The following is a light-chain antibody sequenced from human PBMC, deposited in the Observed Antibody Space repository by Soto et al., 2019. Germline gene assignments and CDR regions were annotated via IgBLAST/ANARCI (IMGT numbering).Light chain of an antibody. V-gene: IGKV1-39*01. J-gene: IGKJ2*01. CDR1: QSISYH. Sequence: DIQITQSPSSLSASVGDRVTITCRASQSISYHLNWYQHKPGRPPRLLIFASYILEGGVPSRFSGGGSDTYFTLTNDSLQPEDVATYYCQHSYITPRYTFGQGTKVEI. CDR3: QHSYITPRYT. CDR2: ASY.